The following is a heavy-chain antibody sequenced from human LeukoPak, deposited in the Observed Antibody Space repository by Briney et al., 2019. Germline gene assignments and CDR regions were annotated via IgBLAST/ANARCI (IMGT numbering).Heavy chain of an antibody. CDR3: ARGSDFWSGYSLDAFDI. CDR1: GGSISSYY. Sequence: PSETLSLTCTVSGGSISSYYWTWIRQPPEKGLEWIGYIYYSGSINYNPSLKSRVTISVDTSKNQFSLKLTSVTAADTAVYYCARGSDFWSGYSLDAFDIWGQGTMVTVSS. D-gene: IGHD3-3*01. J-gene: IGHJ3*02. V-gene: IGHV4-59*01. CDR2: IYYSGSI.